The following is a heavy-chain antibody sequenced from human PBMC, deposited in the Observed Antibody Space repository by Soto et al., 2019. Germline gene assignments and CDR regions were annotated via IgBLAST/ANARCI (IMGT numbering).Heavy chain of an antibody. CDR2: ISYDGSNK. Sequence: ESGGGVVQPGRSLRLSCAASGFTFSSYGMHWVRQAPGKGLEWVAVISYDGSNKYYADSVKGRFTISRDNSKNTLYLQMNSLRAEDTAVYYCAYSDPLYYYDSSGPYPWGQGTLVTVSS. CDR3: AYSDPLYYYDSSGPYP. V-gene: IGHV3-30*03. J-gene: IGHJ5*02. D-gene: IGHD3-22*01. CDR1: GFTFSSYG.